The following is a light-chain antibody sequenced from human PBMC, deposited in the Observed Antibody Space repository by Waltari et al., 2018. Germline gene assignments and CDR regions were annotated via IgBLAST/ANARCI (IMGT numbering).Light chain of an antibody. Sequence: SVLTQPPSASGTPGQRVTISCSGSRSNIGSNYVYWYQQLPGPAPKLLIYRNNQRPSGVPDRFSGSKSGTSASLAISGLRSEDEADYYCAAWDDSLSGWVFGGGTKLTVL. CDR3: AAWDDSLSGWV. CDR1: RSNIGSNY. J-gene: IGLJ3*02. CDR2: RNN. V-gene: IGLV1-47*01.